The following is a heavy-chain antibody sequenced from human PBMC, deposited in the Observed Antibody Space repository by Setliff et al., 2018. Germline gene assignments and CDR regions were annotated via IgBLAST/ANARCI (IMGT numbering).Heavy chain of an antibody. CDR3: ARGRRGNYDFWSGYSNWFDP. V-gene: IGHV1-8*03. CDR1: GYTFTSYD. CDR2: MNPNSGNT. Sequence: GASVKVSCKASGYTFTSYDINWVRQATGQGLEWMGWMNPNSGNTGYAQKFQGRVTITRNTSISTAYMELSILRSEDTAVYYCARGRRGNYDFWSGYSNWFDPWGQGTLVTVSS. J-gene: IGHJ5*02. D-gene: IGHD3-3*01.